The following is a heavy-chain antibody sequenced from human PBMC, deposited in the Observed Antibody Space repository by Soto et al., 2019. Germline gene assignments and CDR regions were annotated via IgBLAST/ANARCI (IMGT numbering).Heavy chain of an antibody. D-gene: IGHD1-26*01. CDR1: GFRFDDFA. Sequence: EVQLVESGGGLVQSGRSRRLSCVASGFRFDDFAMHWVRQAQGKGLEGVSSIDWNSGSTAYADSVKGRFTVFRDNARNSLDLQMNSLRVEDTALYYCVKGRGSYFVYFGLDVWGPGTTVTVSS. CDR2: IDWNSGST. V-gene: IGHV3-9*01. J-gene: IGHJ6*02. CDR3: VKGRGSYFVYFGLDV.